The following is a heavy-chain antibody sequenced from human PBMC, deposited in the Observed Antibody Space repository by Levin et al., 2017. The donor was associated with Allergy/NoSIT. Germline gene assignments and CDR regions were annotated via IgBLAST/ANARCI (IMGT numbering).Heavy chain of an antibody. CDR2: ISGSGGST. V-gene: IGHV3-23*01. Sequence: GSLRLSCAASGFTFSSYAMSWVRQAPGKGLEWVSAISGSGGSTYYADSVKGRFTISRDNSKNTLYLQMNSLRAEDTAVYYCAKDRVGATRYNWFDPWGQGTLVTVSS. J-gene: IGHJ5*02. CDR1: GFTFSSYA. D-gene: IGHD1-26*01. CDR3: AKDRVGATRYNWFDP.